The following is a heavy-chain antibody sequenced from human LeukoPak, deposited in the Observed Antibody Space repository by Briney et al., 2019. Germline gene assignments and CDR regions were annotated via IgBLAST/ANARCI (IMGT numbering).Heavy chain of an antibody. V-gene: IGHV4-61*02. CDR3: ARHIVVVVAATIGPNWFDP. CDR2: IYTSGST. Sequence: PSETLSLTCTVSGDSISSGSYYWSWIRQPAGKGLEWIGRIYTSGSTNYNPSLKSRVTISVDTSKNQFSLKLSSVTAADTAVYYCARHIVVVVAATIGPNWFDPWGQGTLVTVSS. D-gene: IGHD2-15*01. CDR1: GDSISSGSYY. J-gene: IGHJ5*02.